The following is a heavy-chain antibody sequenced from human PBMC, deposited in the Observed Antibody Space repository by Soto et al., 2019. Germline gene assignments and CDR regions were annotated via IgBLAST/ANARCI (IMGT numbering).Heavy chain of an antibody. D-gene: IGHD6-19*01. J-gene: IGHJ4*02. Sequence: GGSLRLSCVASGFTFISSFMGWIRQAPGKGLEWVANINQDGGVTYYVDSVEGRFTISRDNTKDSLYLQMNSLRGEDTAIYYCARYYRGSGRYFFDYWGQGTLGTVSS. CDR3: ARYYRGSGRYFFDY. CDR1: GFTFISSF. V-gene: IGHV3-7*03. CDR2: INQDGGVT.